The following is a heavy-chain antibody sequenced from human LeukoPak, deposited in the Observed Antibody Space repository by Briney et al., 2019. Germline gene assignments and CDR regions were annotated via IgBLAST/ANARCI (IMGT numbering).Heavy chain of an antibody. J-gene: IGHJ2*01. Sequence: PSETLSLTCTVSGGSISSYYWSWIRQPPGKGLEWIGYIYYSGSTNYNPSLKSRVTISVDTSKNQFSLKLSSVTAADTAAYYCARQGAREQQLELDWYFDLWGRGTLVTVSS. V-gene: IGHV4-59*08. CDR3: ARQGAREQQLELDWYFDL. CDR2: IYYSGST. D-gene: IGHD6-13*01. CDR1: GGSISSYY.